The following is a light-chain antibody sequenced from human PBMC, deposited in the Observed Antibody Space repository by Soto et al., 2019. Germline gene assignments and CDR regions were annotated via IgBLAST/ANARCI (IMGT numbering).Light chain of an antibody. CDR2: DVS. V-gene: IGLV2-11*01. Sequence: QSVLTQPRSVSGSPGQSVTISCTGTSSDVGGYNYVSWYQQHPGKAPKLMIYDVSKRPSGVPDRFSGSKSGNTASLTISGLPGEDEADYYCCSYSGSFPYVFGTGTKLTVL. J-gene: IGLJ1*01. CDR1: SSDVGGYNY. CDR3: CSYSGSFPYV.